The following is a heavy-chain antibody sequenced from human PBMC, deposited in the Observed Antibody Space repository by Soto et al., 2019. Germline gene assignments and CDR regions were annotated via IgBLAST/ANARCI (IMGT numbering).Heavy chain of an antibody. CDR3: ARDTESNRYND. CDR1: GYTFSTSG. Sequence: ASVKVSCKTSGYTFSTSGISWVRQAPGQGLEWVGWIRPDNGNTKSAQRLQGRVTLTTDTSASTAYMELRSLTSDDTAMYYCARDTESNRYNDWGQGTLVTVSS. CDR2: IRPDNGNT. J-gene: IGHJ1*01. D-gene: IGHD1-20*01. V-gene: IGHV1-18*01.